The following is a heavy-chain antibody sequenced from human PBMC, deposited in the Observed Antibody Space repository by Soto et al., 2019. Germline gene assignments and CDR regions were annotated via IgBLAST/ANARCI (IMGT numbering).Heavy chain of an antibody. D-gene: IGHD2-15*01. J-gene: IGHJ6*03. CDR3: ARGLLPYYYYYMDV. V-gene: IGHV4-34*01. Sequence: SETLSLTCAVYGGSFSGYYWSWIRQPPGKGLEWIGEINHSGSTNYNPSLKSRVTISVDTSKNQFSLKLSSVTAADTAVYYCARGLLPYYYYYMDVWGKGTTVTVSS. CDR2: INHSGST. CDR1: GGSFSGYY.